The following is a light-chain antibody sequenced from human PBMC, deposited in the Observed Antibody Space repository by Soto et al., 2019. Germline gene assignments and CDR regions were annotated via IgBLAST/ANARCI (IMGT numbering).Light chain of an antibody. J-gene: IGLJ2*01. CDR3: ATWDDSLNGVV. V-gene: IGLV1-44*01. CDR1: SSNIGSNT. Sequence: QSALTQPPSASGTPGQRVTISCSGGSSNIGSNTVNWYQQPPGTAPKLLIYDNNKRPSGVPDRLSGSKSGTSASLAISGLQSEDEADYYCATWDDSLNGVVFGGGTKLTVL. CDR2: DNN.